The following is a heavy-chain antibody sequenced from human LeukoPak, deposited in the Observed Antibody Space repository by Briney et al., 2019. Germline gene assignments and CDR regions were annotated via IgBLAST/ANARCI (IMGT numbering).Heavy chain of an antibody. CDR3: ARGPALCSSTSCERWFDP. Sequence: AGESLKISCKGSGYSFTSYWIGWVRQMPGKGLEWMGIIYPGDSDTRYSPSFQGQVTISADKSISTAYLQWSSLKASDTAMYYCARGPALCSSTSCERWFDPWGQGTLVTVSS. J-gene: IGHJ5*02. CDR2: IYPGDSDT. V-gene: IGHV5-51*01. CDR1: GYSFTSYW. D-gene: IGHD2-2*01.